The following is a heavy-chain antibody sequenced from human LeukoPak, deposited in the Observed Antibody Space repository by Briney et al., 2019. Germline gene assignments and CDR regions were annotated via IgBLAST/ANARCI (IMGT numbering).Heavy chain of an antibody. J-gene: IGHJ6*03. CDR2: IKQDGSEK. CDR3: ARDKPVTMVRGVILTNYYYYMDV. Sequence: GGSLRLSCAASGFTFDDYAMHWVRQAPGKGLEWVANIKQDGSEKYYVDSVKGRFTISRDNAKNSLYLQMNSLRAEGTAVYYCARDKPVTMVRGVILTNYYYYMDVWGKGTTVTISS. CDR1: GFTFDDYA. V-gene: IGHV3-7*01. D-gene: IGHD3-10*01.